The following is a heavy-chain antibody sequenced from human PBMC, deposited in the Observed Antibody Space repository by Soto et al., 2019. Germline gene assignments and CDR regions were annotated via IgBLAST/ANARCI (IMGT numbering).Heavy chain of an antibody. V-gene: IGHV4-31*03. CDR3: ARGGLDLGYCSGGSCRPNYFDY. D-gene: IGHD2-15*01. CDR2: IYYSGST. J-gene: IGHJ4*02. Sequence: SETLSLTCTVSGGSISSGGYYWSWIRQHPGKGLEWIGYIYYSGSTYYNPSLKSRVTISVDTSKNQFSLKLSSVTAADTAVYYCARGGLDLGYCSGGSCRPNYFDYWGQGTLVTVSS. CDR1: GGSISSGGYY.